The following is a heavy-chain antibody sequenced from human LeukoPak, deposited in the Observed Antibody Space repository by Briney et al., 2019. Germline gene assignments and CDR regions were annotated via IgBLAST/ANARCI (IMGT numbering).Heavy chain of an antibody. CDR3: AKGYSSGWHRRPGYFDY. J-gene: IGHJ4*02. D-gene: IGHD6-19*01. CDR1: GFTFDDYA. Sequence: GRSLRLSCAASGFTFDDYAKHWVRQAPGKGLEWVPGISWNSGSIGYADSVKGRFTISRDNAKNSLYLQMNSLRAEDTALYYCAKGYSSGWHRRPGYFDYWGQGTLVTVSS. V-gene: IGHV3-9*01. CDR2: ISWNSGSI.